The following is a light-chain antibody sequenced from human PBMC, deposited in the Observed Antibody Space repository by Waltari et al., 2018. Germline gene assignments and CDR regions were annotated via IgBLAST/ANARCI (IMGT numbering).Light chain of an antibody. CDR1: GSAVGASDY. J-gene: IGLJ2*01. CDR3: FSQTLDGLVL. CDR2: DVT. V-gene: IGLV2-14*03. Sequence: QSALTQPASVSGSPGQSSTISCSGVGSAVGASDYVSWHQHHPGKAPQVIIYDVTNRPSGVSGRFSASKSANTASLTISRLQPEDEADYYCFSQTLDGLVLCGGGTRLTVL.